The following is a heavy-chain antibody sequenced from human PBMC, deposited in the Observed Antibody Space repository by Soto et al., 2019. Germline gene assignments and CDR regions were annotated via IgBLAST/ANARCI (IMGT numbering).Heavy chain of an antibody. CDR2: IYYSGST. V-gene: IGHV4-31*03. Sequence: PSETLSLTCTVSGGSISSGCYYWSWIRQHPGKGLEWIGYIYYSGSTYYNPSLKSRVTISVDTSKNQFSLKLSSVTAADTAVYYCARDHSSSWINNWFDPWGQGTLVTVSS. CDR1: GGSISSGCYY. CDR3: ARDHSSSWINNWFDP. J-gene: IGHJ5*02. D-gene: IGHD6-13*01.